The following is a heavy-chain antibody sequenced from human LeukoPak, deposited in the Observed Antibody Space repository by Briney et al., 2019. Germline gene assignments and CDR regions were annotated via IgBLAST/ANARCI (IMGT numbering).Heavy chain of an antibody. CDR2: IYYSGST. Sequence: PSETLSLTCTVSGGSISSSSYYWGWIRQPPGKGLEWIGSIYYSGSTYYNPSLKSRVTISVDTSKNQFSLKLSFVTAADTAVYYCARDRSLAVAGSFDYWGQGTLVTVSS. J-gene: IGHJ4*02. CDR3: ARDRSLAVAGSFDY. D-gene: IGHD6-19*01. V-gene: IGHV4-39*07. CDR1: GGSISSSSYY.